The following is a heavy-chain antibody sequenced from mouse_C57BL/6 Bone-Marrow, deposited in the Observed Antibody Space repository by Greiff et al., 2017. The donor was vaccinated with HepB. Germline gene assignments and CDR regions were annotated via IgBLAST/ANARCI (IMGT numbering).Heavy chain of an antibody. J-gene: IGHJ4*01. V-gene: IGHV1-55*01. D-gene: IGHD2-3*01. Sequence: QVQLQQSGAELVKPGASVKMSCKASGYTFTSYWITWVKQRPGQGLEWIGDIYPGSGSTNYNEKFKSKATLTVDTSSSTAYMQLSSLTSEDSAVYYGARMVWLLPYYYAMDYWGQGTSVTVSS. CDR2: IYPGSGST. CDR3: ARMVWLLPYYYAMDY. CDR1: GYTFTSYW.